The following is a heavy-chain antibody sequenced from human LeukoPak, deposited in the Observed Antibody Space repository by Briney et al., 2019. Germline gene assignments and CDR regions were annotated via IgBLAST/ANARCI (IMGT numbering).Heavy chain of an antibody. Sequence: GGSLRLSCAASGFTFSSYAMSWVRQAPGKGLAWVSTISGGSGSTYCADSVKGRFTISRDNSKNTLYLQMNSLRDEDAAVYYCAKHRFESGGYHSTDWGQGTLVTVSS. CDR1: GFTFSSYA. J-gene: IGHJ4*02. CDR2: ISGGSGST. V-gene: IGHV3-23*01. CDR3: AKHRFESGGYHSTD. D-gene: IGHD3-22*01.